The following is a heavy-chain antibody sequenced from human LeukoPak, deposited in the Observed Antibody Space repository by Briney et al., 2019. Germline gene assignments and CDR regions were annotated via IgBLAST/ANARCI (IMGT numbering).Heavy chain of an antibody. CDR2: INPTSGDT. CDR3: ARGDGDGPARRAFDI. V-gene: IGHV1-2*02. D-gene: IGHD7-27*01. J-gene: IGHJ3*02. Sequence: ASVKVSCKASGYTFTGYYIHWVRQAPGQGLEWMAWINPTSGDTNYVQKFQGRVTMTRDTSISTAYMELSTMRSDDTAVYYCARGDGDGPARRAFDIWGQGTLVTVS. CDR1: GYTFTGYY.